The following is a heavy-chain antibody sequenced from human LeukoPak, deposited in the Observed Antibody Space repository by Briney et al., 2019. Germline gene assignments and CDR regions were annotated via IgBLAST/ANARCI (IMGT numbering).Heavy chain of an antibody. V-gene: IGHV3-48*01. CDR3: AKDYDSSGWAAFDI. CDR2: ISSSSSTI. Sequence: GGSLRLSCAASGFTFRTYSMNWVRQAPGKGLEWVSYISSSSSTIYYADSVKGRFTISRDNSKNTLYLQMNSLRAEDTAVYYCAKDYDSSGWAAFDIWGQGTMVTVSS. D-gene: IGHD3-22*01. J-gene: IGHJ3*02. CDR1: GFTFRTYS.